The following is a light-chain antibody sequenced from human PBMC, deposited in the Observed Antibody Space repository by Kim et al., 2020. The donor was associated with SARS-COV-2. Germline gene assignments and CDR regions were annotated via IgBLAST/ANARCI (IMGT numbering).Light chain of an antibody. CDR1: QNIQIC. V-gene: IGKV1-5*03. CDR3: QQYDVHPET. J-gene: IGKJ1*01. CDR2: TAS. Sequence: ASVGDRVTITCRASQNIQICLGWFQQKPGKAPNVLMYTASTLQSGVPSRFSGSGSGTEFTLTISSLQPDDFATYYCQQYDVHPETFGQGTKVDIK.